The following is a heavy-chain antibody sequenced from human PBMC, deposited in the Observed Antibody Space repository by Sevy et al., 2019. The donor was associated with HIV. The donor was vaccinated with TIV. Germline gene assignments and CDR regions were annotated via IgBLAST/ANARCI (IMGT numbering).Heavy chain of an antibody. V-gene: IGHV3-15*01. D-gene: IGHD3-22*01. Sequence: GGSLRLSCAVSGFTFNNAWMNWVRQAPGTGLQWVGLIKSKIDGETTDYAAPLKGRFTISRDDSKNTLYLQMNSLKIEDTAGYHCATAPGYYDSAPFDYWGPGTLVTVS. CDR2: IKSKIDGETT. J-gene: IGHJ4*02. CDR1: GFTFNNAW. CDR3: ATAPGYYDSAPFDY.